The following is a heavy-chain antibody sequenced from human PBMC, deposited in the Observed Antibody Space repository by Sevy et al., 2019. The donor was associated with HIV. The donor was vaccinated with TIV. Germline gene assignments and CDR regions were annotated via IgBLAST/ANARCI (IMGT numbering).Heavy chain of an antibody. V-gene: IGHV3-11*01. Sequence: GGSLRLSCSGSGFIFSDYYMSWIRQAPGRGLEWVSYISGSGNTYYADSVEGRFTISRDNARNSQYLQMNSLRADDTAVSYCARDPLLGIAREVARGGYWGQGTLVTVSS. CDR1: GFIFSDYY. D-gene: IGHD2-2*03. J-gene: IGHJ4*02. CDR3: ARDPLLGIAREVARGGY. CDR2: ISGSGNT.